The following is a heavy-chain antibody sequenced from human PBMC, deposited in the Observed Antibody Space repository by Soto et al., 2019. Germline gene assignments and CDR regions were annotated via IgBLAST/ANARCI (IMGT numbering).Heavy chain of an antibody. CDR1: GFTFSSFG. CDR2: IWHDGKNK. Sequence: QVQVVESGGGVVQPGRSLRLSCAASGFTFSSFGMHWVRQAPGKGLEGVAVIWHDGKNKYYADSAKGRFTISRDNSKNTLYLQMNSLRAEDTAVYYCARDPGQDEAMDYWGQGTLVTVSS. J-gene: IGHJ4*02. V-gene: IGHV3-33*01. CDR3: ARDPGQDEAMDY.